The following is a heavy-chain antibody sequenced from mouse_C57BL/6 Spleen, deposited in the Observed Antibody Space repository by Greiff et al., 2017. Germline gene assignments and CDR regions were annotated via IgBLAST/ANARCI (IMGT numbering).Heavy chain of an antibody. CDR1: GYTFTGYW. V-gene: IGHV1-9*01. D-gene: IGHD1-1*01. J-gene: IGHJ4*01. CDR2: ILPGSGST. CDR3: ASPFITTVVATDYYAMDY. Sequence: QVQLQQSGAELMKPGASVKLSCKATGYTFTGYWIEWVKQRPGHGLEWIGEILPGSGSTNYNEKFKGKGTFTADTSSNTAYMQLSSLTTEDSAIYYCASPFITTVVATDYYAMDYWGQGTSVTVSS.